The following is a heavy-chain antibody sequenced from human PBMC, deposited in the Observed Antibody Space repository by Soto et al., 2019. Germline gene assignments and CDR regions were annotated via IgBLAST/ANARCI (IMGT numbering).Heavy chain of an antibody. D-gene: IGHD6-6*01. CDR3: ARGGSSSFPAYHYYYYGMDG. Sequence: LVKLSRASAGATFRSSPISWVRKDPEQLLEWMGGIIPIFGTANYAQKFQGRVTITADESTSTAYMELSSLRSEDTAVYYCARGGSSSFPAYHYYYYGMDGWGQGTKVTVSS. CDR2: IIPIFGTA. CDR1: GATFRSSP. J-gene: IGHJ6*02. V-gene: IGHV1-69*13.